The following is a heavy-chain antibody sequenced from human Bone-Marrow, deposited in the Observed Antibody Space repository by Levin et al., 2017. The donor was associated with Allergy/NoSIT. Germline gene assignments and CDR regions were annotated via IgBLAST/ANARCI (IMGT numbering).Heavy chain of an antibody. CDR3: AREVGATDY. D-gene: IGHD1-26*01. CDR2: ISPNDAIT. J-gene: IGHJ4*02. Sequence: ASVKVSCKAFGYTFTTYYIHWVRQAPGQGLEWMGIISPNDAITTYAQKFQGRVTITSDTSTTTVYMELSSLRSEDTAVYYCAREVGATDYWGQGTLVTVSS. CDR1: GYTFTTYY. V-gene: IGHV1-46*01.